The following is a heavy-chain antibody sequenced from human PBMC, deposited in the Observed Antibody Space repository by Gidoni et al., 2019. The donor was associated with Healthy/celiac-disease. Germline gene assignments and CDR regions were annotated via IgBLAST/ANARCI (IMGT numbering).Heavy chain of an antibody. CDR2: ISYDGSNK. Sequence: QVQLVASGGGVVQPGRSLRLSCAASGFTFSSYAMHWVRQAPGKGLGWVAVISYDGSNKYYADSVKGRFTISRDNSKNTLYLQMNSLRAEDTAVYYCAREPIFGVVTRKGMDVWGQGTTVTVSS. V-gene: IGHV3-30-3*01. CDR1: GFTFSSYA. J-gene: IGHJ6*02. D-gene: IGHD3-3*01. CDR3: AREPIFGVVTRKGMDV.